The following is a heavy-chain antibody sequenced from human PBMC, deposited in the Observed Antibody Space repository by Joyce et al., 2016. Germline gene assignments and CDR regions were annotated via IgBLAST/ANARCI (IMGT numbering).Heavy chain of an antibody. CDR3: ARDIAGSMNWFDP. CDR2: IWHDGSKE. V-gene: IGHV3-33*01. CDR1: GFTLSIHG. D-gene: IGHD2-15*01. J-gene: IGHJ5*02. Sequence: QVQLVESGGGVVQPGRSLRLSCAASGFTLSIHGMHWVRQAPGKGLEWVAVIWHDGSKEYYEDSVKGRFTISRDNSKNILYLLMNSLRADDTAVYYCARDIAGSMNWFDPWGQGTLVTVSS.